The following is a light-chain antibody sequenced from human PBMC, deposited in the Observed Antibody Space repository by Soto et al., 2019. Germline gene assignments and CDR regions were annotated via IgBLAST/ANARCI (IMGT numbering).Light chain of an antibody. Sequence: EILLTQSPGTLSLSPGDRATLSCRASQSLTNSFLAWYQQKPGQTPRLVIYGASFRATDIPDRFSGSGSGTDFTLTISRLEPVDFAVYFCQQYGRLPLSFGGGTKVEIK. CDR1: QSLTNSF. CDR2: GAS. CDR3: QQYGRLPLS. V-gene: IGKV3-20*01. J-gene: IGKJ4*01.